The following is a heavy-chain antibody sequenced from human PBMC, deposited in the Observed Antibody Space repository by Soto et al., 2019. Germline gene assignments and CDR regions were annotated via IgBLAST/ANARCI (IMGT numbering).Heavy chain of an antibody. CDR3: ARLHSYYDFWSGYYTGIDPGPGSYPSALDY. Sequence: GESLKISCKGSCYSFTRYWIGWVRPLPGKGLEWMGIIYPGDSDTRYSPSFQGQVTISADKSISTAYLQWSSLKASDTAMYYCARLHSYYDFWSGYYTGIDPGPGSYPSALDYWGQGTLVTVSS. D-gene: IGHD3-3*01. V-gene: IGHV5-51*01. J-gene: IGHJ4*02. CDR2: IYPGDSDT. CDR1: CYSFTRYW.